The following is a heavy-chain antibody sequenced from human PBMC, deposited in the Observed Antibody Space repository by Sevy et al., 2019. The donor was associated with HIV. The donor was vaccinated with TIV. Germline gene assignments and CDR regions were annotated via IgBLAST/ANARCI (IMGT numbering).Heavy chain of an antibody. CDR1: GFTFSSYA. D-gene: IGHD1-1*01. V-gene: IGHV3-30*04. Sequence: GGSLRLSCAASGFTFSSYAMHWVRQAPGKGLEWVAVISYDGSNKYYADSVKGRFTISSDNSKNTLYLQMNSLRAEDTAVYYCARDHIPNWNDVFGSGSGLHYWGQGTLVTVSS. J-gene: IGHJ4*02. CDR3: ARDHIPNWNDVFGSGSGLHY. CDR2: ISYDGSNK.